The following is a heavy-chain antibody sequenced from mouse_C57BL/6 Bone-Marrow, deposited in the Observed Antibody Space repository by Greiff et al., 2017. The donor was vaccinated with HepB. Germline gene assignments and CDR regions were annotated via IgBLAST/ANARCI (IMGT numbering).Heavy chain of an antibody. CDR2: ISNGGGST. Sequence: DVKLVESGGGLVQPGGSLKLSCAASGFTFSDYYMYWVRQTPEKRLEWVAYISNGGGSTYYPDTVKGRFTISRDNAKNTLYLQMSRLKSEDTAMYYCAQPKNVYYWLFAVWGTETTVTVSS. J-gene: IGHJ1*03. CDR3: AQPKNVYYWLFAV. D-gene: IGHD6-5*01. V-gene: IGHV5-12*01. CDR1: GFTFSDYY.